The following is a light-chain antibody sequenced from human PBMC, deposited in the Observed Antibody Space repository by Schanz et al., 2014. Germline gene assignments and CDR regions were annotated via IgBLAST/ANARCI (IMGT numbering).Light chain of an antibody. CDR2: DAS. V-gene: IGKV1-5*01. Sequence: DIQMTQSPPSVSASVGDRVSITCRASQGVSSWVAWYQQKPGKAPKLLIYDASSLEGGVPSRFSGSRSGTEFTLTISSLQPDDFATYYCQQYNTYSWTFGQGTKVEIK. CDR3: QQYNTYSWT. J-gene: IGKJ1*01. CDR1: QGVSSW.